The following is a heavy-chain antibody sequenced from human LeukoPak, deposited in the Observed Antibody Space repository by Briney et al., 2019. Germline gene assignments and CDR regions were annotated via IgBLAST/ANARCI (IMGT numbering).Heavy chain of an antibody. CDR2: INHTGST. V-gene: IGHV4-34*01. J-gene: IGHJ4*02. D-gene: IGHD1-26*01. Sequence: SETLSLTCAVYGGSFSGYYGSWIRQPPGKGLEWIGEINHTGSTNYNPSLKSRVTISIDTSKNHFSLKLSSVTAADTAVYYCARVLSGNYYPADYWGQGTLVTVSS. CDR1: GGSFSGYY. CDR3: ARVLSGNYYPADY.